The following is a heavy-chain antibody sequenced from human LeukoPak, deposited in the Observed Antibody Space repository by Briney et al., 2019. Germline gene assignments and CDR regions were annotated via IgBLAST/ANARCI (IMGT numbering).Heavy chain of an antibody. CDR3: AILYGSGRYFDY. V-gene: IGHV4-34*01. J-gene: IGHJ4*02. CDR2: INHSGST. Sequence: PSETLSLTCAVYGGSFSGYYWSWIRQPPGKGLVWIGEINHSGSTNYNPSLKSRVTISVDTSKNQFSLKLSSVTAADTAVYYCAILYGSGRYFDYWGRGTLVTVSS. CDR1: GGSFSGYY. D-gene: IGHD3-10*01.